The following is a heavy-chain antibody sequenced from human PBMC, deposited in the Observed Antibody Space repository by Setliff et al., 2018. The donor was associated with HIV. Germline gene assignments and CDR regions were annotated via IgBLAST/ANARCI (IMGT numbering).Heavy chain of an antibody. J-gene: IGHJ3*02. V-gene: IGHV1-18*01. Sequence: ASVKVSCKASGYTFASYGISWVRQAPGQGLEWMGWISAYNGNTNYAQKLQGRVTMTTDTSTSTAYMELRSLRSDDTAVYYCAREGLIWFGELSLDDAFDIWGQGTMVTVSS. CDR3: AREGLIWFGELSLDDAFDI. CDR1: GYTFASYG. D-gene: IGHD3-10*01. CDR2: ISAYNGNT.